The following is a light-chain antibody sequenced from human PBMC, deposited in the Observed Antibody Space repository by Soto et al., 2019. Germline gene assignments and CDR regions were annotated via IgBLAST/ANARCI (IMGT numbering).Light chain of an antibody. V-gene: IGKV3-20*01. J-gene: IGKJ4*01. CDR3: KQYVSTPLT. CDR1: QSVRSSH. Sequence: EIVLTQSPGTLSLSRGERATLSCRASQSVRSSHLAWYQQKPGQAPRLLIYGAYSRATGISDRFSGSGSGTDFTLTIRRLEPEDFAVYYCKQYVSTPLTFGGGTKVDIK. CDR2: GAY.